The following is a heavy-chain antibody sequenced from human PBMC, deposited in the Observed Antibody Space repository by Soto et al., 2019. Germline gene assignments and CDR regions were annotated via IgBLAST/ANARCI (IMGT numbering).Heavy chain of an antibody. CDR1: GYSFTSYW. V-gene: IGHV5-10-1*01. CDR3: ARARRACSSTSCQPYYYYYGMDV. CDR2: IDPSDSYT. Sequence: RGESLKISCKGSGYSFTSYWISWVRQMPGKGLEWMGRIDPSDSYTNYSPSFQGHVTISADKSISTAYLQMNSLRAEDTAVYYCARARRACSSTSCQPYYYYYGMDVWGQGTTVTVSS. D-gene: IGHD2-2*01. J-gene: IGHJ6*02.